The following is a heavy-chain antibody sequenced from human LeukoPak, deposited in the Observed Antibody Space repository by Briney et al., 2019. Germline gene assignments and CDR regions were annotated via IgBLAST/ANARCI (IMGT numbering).Heavy chain of an antibody. CDR3: AKDERYYGMDV. CDR2: ISYDGSNK. Sequence: PGGSLRLSCAASGFTFSSYGMHWVRQAPGKGLEWVAVISYDGSNKYYADSVKGRFTISSDNSKNTLYLQMNSLRAEDTAVYYCAKDERYYGMDVWGQGTTVTVSS. J-gene: IGHJ6*02. CDR1: GFTFSSYG. V-gene: IGHV3-30*18.